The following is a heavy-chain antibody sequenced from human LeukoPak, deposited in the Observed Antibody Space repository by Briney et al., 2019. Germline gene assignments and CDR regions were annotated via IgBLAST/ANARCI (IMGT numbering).Heavy chain of an antibody. CDR2: ISGSGGST. J-gene: IGHJ2*01. V-gene: IGHV3-23*01. Sequence: PGGSLRLSCAASGFTFSSYAMSWVRQAPGKGLEWVSAISGSGGSTYYADSVKGRFTISRDNSKNTLYLQMNSLRAEDTAVYYCARDQGNWESYWYFDLWGRGTLVTVSS. CDR1: GFTFSSYA. D-gene: IGHD7-27*01. CDR3: ARDQGNWESYWYFDL.